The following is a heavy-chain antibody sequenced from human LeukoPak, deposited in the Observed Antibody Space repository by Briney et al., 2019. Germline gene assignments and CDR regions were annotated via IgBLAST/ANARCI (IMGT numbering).Heavy chain of an antibody. Sequence: GGSLRLSCVASGFSFSTYAMNWVRQAPGKGLEWVSGISGSGTTTNYANSVKGRFTISRDNAKDTLHLQMNSLRAEDTAVYYCAKGVTKYYFDYWGQGTLVTVSS. CDR3: AKGVTKYYFDY. CDR2: ISGSGTTT. D-gene: IGHD2-21*02. V-gene: IGHV3-23*01. J-gene: IGHJ4*02. CDR1: GFSFSTYA.